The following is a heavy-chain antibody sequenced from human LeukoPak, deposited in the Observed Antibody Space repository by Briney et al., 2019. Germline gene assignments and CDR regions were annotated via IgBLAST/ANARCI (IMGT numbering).Heavy chain of an antibody. Sequence: SETLSLTCTVPDGSITSSSYYWAWIRQPPGKGLEWIGSFYYSGSTYYNPSLKSRVTISVDTSKNQFFLKLSSVTAADTAVYYCARSTPRVDIVATIRRYFDYWGQGTLVTVSS. D-gene: IGHD5-12*01. CDR2: FYYSGST. CDR3: ARSTPRVDIVATIRRYFDY. J-gene: IGHJ4*02. CDR1: DGSITSSSYY. V-gene: IGHV4-39*07.